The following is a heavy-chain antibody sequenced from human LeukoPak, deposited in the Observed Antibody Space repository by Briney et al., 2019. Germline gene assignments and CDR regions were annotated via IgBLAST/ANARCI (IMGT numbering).Heavy chain of an antibody. Sequence: LSETLSLTCTVSCDSISYYYWSWIRQPPGKGLELVGKIYYSGNTNYKPSLKSRVTISVDTSKNQFSLKLSSVTAADTAVYYCARVRGYSYDSSDFDYWGQGTLVTVSS. J-gene: IGHJ4*02. CDR1: CDSISYYY. CDR3: ARVRGYSYDSSDFDY. D-gene: IGHD5-18*01. CDR2: IYYSGNT. V-gene: IGHV4-59*01.